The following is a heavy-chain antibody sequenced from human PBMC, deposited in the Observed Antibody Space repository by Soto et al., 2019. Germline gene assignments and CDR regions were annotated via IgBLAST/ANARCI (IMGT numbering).Heavy chain of an antibody. D-gene: IGHD4-17*01. CDR1: GFTFSSYG. CDR3: AKDPRGGDYGDYSYYYGMDV. V-gene: IGHV3-30*18. J-gene: IGHJ6*02. CDR2: ISYDGSNK. Sequence: QVQLVESGGCVVQPGRSLRLSCAASGFTFSSYGMHWVRQAPGKGLEWVAVISYDGSNKYYADSVKGRFTISRDNSKNTLYLQMNSLRAEDTAVYYCAKDPRGGDYGDYSYYYGMDVWGQGTTVTVSS.